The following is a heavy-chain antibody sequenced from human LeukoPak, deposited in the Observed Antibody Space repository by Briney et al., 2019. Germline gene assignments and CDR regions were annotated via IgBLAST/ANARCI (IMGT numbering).Heavy chain of an antibody. Sequence: PGGSLRLSCAASGFTFSSYAMSWVRQAPGKGLEWVSAISGSGGSTYYADSVKGRFTISRDNSKNTLYLQMNSLRAEDTAVYYCAKDLTGTENYGMDVWGQGTTVTVSS. D-gene: IGHD1-7*01. CDR3: AKDLTGTENYGMDV. J-gene: IGHJ6*02. V-gene: IGHV3-23*01. CDR2: ISGSGGST. CDR1: GFTFSSYA.